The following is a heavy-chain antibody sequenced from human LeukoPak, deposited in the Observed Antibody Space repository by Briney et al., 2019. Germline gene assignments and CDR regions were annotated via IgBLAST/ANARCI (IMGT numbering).Heavy chain of an antibody. J-gene: IGHJ4*02. CDR1: GLKFDDYA. CDR2: TSGSGGST. V-gene: IGHV3-23*01. CDR3: AKPRRALLWFGDPFDY. Sequence: GGSLRLSCVASGLKFDDYAMQWVRQAPGRGLEWVSATSGSGGSTYYADSVKGRFTISRDNSKNTLYLQMNSLRAEDTAVYYCAKPRRALLWFGDPFDYWGQGTLVTVSS. D-gene: IGHD3-10*01.